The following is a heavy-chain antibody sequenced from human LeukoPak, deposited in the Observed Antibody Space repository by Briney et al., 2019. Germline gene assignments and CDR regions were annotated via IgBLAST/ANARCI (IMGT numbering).Heavy chain of an antibody. CDR1: GGTFSSYA. CDR3: ARERGIMTTEVEYDY. D-gene: IGHD4-11*01. J-gene: IGHJ4*02. CDR2: IIPIFGTA. V-gene: IGHV1-69*05. Sequence: GASVKVSCKASGGTFSSYAISWVRQAPGQGLEWMGRIIPIFGTANYAQKFQGRVTITTDESTSTAYMELSSLRSEDTAVYYCARERGIMTTEVEYDYWGQRTLVTVSS.